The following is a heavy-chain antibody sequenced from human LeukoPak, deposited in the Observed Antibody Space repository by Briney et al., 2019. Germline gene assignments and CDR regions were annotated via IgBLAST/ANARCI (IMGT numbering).Heavy chain of an antibody. CDR2: IIPIFGTA. CDR3: ARARYETRIWPKSRYDYYHYMDV. J-gene: IGHJ6*03. V-gene: IGHV1-69*06. D-gene: IGHD3-3*01. CDR1: GGTFSSYA. Sequence: AASVKVSCKASGGTFSSYAISWVRQAPGQGLEWMGGIIPIFGTANYAQKFQGRVTITADKSTSTAYMELSSLRSEDMAVYYCARARYETRIWPKSRYDYYHYMDVWGKGTTVTVSS.